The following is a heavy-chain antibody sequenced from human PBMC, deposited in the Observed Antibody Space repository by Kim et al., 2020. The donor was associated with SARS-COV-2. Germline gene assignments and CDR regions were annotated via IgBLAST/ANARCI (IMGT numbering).Heavy chain of an antibody. V-gene: IGHV4-59*01. CDR3: ARDSYYYGSGSYHHHYFDY. CDR2: IYYSGST. Sequence: SETLSLTCTVSGGSISSYYWSWIRQPPGKGLEWIGYIYYSGSTNYNPSLKSRVTISVDTSKNQFSLKLSSVTAADTAVYYCARDSYYYGSGSYHHHYFDYWGQGTLVTVSS. CDR1: GGSISSYY. J-gene: IGHJ4*02. D-gene: IGHD3-10*01.